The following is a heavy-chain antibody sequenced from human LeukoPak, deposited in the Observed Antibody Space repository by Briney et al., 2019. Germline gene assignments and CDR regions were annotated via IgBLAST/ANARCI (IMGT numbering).Heavy chain of an antibody. CDR2: ISSSSSYI. CDR1: GFTFSSYS. J-gene: IGHJ4*02. D-gene: IGHD5/OR15-5a*01. V-gene: IGHV3-21*01. CDR3: ARVWRSNLRTTLFDY. Sequence: GGSLRLSCAASGFTFSSYSMNWVRQAPGEGLEWVSSISSSSSYIYYADSVKGRFTISRDNAKNSLYLQMNSLRAEDTAVYYCARVWRSNLRTTLFDYWGQGTLVTVSS.